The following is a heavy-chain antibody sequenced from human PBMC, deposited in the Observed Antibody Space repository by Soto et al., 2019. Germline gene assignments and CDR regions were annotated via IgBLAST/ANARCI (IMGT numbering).Heavy chain of an antibody. Sequence: QVQLVQSGAEVKKPGSSVKVSCKASVGTFSSYAISWERQAPGQGLEWMGGIIPIFGTANYAQKFQGRVTITADESTSPAYMELSSLRSEDMAVYYCARVYYDSSGHSGPGWFDPWGQGTLVTVSS. CDR2: IIPIFGTA. V-gene: IGHV1-69*01. D-gene: IGHD3-22*01. J-gene: IGHJ5*02. CDR1: VGTFSSYA. CDR3: ARVYYDSSGHSGPGWFDP.